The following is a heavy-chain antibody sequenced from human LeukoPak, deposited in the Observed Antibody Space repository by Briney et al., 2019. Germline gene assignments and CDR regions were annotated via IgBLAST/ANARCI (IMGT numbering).Heavy chain of an antibody. CDR3: ARDVRSGSYPV. CDR1: GYTFTSYY. CDR2: IKPSGGST. V-gene: IGHV1-46*01. J-gene: IGHJ4*02. Sequence: ASVKLSCTASGYTFTSYYMHWVRQAPGQGLEWMGIIKPSGGSTSYAQKFKGRVTMTRDTSTSTVYMELSSLRSEDTAVYYCARDVRSGSYPVWGQGTLVTASS. D-gene: IGHD1-26*01.